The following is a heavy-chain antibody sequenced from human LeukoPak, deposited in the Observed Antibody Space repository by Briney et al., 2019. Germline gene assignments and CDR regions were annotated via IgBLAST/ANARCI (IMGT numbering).Heavy chain of an antibody. J-gene: IGHJ4*02. V-gene: IGHV4-59*01. Sequence: RPSETLSLTCTVSGDSISSYYWTWIRQPPGKGLEWIGYIYYSGTTNYNPSLKSRVTISVDTSKNQFSLKLGSVTAADTAVYYCASGRPLGFDYWGQGTLVTVSS. CDR3: ASGRPLGFDY. CDR1: GDSISSYY. CDR2: IYYSGTT. D-gene: IGHD1-26*01.